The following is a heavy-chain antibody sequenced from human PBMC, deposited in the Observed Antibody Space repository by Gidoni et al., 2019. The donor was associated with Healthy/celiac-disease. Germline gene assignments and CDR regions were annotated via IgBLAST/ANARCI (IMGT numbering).Heavy chain of an antibody. D-gene: IGHD6-13*01. CDR2: INAGNGNT. CDR3: ARPYSSRFSNWFDP. J-gene: IGHJ5*02. V-gene: IGHV1-3*01. CDR1: GSTFTSYA. Sequence: QVQLVQSGAEVKKPGASVTVSCKAFGSTFTSYAMHWVRQAPGQRLEWMGWINAGNGNTKYSQKFHGRVTITRDTSASTAYMELSSLRSEDTAVYYCARPYSSRFSNWFDPWGQGTLVTVSS.